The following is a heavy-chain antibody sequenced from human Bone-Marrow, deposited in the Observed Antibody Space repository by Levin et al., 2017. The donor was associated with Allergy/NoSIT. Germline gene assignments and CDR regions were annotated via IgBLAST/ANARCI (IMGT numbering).Heavy chain of an antibody. V-gene: IGHV3-7*01. J-gene: IGHJ4*02. D-gene: IGHD5-12*01. Sequence: GESLKISCAGSGFAFSRYWMSWVRQAPGRGLEWLANIKYDGGEKYYVDSVKGRFTISRDNAKNSLYLQMNSLRVDDAAVYYCARDATYGGSIWGQGTLVTVSS. CDR3: ARDATYGGSI. CDR2: IKYDGGEK. CDR1: GFAFSRYW.